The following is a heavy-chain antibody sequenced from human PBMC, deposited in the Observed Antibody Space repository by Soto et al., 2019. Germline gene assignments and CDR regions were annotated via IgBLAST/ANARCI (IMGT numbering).Heavy chain of an antibody. V-gene: IGHV3-23*01. CDR2: ISGSGGST. Sequence: EVQLLESGGGLVQPGGSLRLSCAAAGFTFSSYAMSRVRQAPGKGLEWVSAISGSGGSTYYADSVKGRFTISRDNSKNTLYLQMNSLRAEDTAVYYCAKGPHYYGSGSQYGMDVWGQGTTVTVSS. D-gene: IGHD3-10*01. CDR1: GFTFSSYA. CDR3: AKGPHYYGSGSQYGMDV. J-gene: IGHJ6*02.